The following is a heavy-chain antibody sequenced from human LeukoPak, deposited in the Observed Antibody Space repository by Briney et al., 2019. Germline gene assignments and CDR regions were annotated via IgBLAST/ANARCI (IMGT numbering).Heavy chain of an antibody. D-gene: IGHD4-17*01. CDR3: ARDAATVMFDY. J-gene: IGHJ4*02. CDR2: ISSSSSYI. CDR1: GFTFSSYS. V-gene: IGHV3-21*01. Sequence: SGGSLRLSCAASGFTFSSYSMNWVRQAPGKGLEWVSSISSSSSYIYYADSVKGRFTISRDNAKNSLYLQMSSLRAEDTAVYYCARDAATVMFDYWGQGTLVTVSS.